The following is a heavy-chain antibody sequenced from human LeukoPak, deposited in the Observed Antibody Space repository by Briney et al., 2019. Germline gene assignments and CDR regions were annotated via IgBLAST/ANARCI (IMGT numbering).Heavy chain of an antibody. CDR2: IKQDGSEK. CDR1: GFTFSSYW. D-gene: IGHD3-22*01. J-gene: IGHJ1*01. Sequence: GGSLRLSCAASGFTFSSYWMSWVRQAPGKGLEWVADIKQDGSEKYYVDSVKGRFTISRDNAKNSLYLQMNSLRAEDTAVYYCAREAYYYDSSGFEHWGQGTLVTVSS. V-gene: IGHV3-7*01. CDR3: AREAYYYDSSGFEH.